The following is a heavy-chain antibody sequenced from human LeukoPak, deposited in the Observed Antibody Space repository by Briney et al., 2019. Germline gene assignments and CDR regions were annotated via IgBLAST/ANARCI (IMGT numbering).Heavy chain of an antibody. CDR3: AGGGRIILFGEASSRGYYYYYMDV. Sequence: PSETLSLTCAVYGGSFSGYYWSWIRQPPGKGLERIGEINHSGSTNYNPSLKSRVTISVDTSKNQFSLKLSSVTAADTAVYYCAGGGRIILFGEASSRGYYYYYMDVWGKGTTVTVSS. V-gene: IGHV4-34*01. J-gene: IGHJ6*03. CDR2: INHSGST. CDR1: GGSFSGYY. D-gene: IGHD3-10*01.